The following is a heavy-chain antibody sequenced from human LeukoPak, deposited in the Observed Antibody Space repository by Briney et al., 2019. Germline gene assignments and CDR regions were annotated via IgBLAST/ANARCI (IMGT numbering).Heavy chain of an antibody. CDR3: AKALWFGLNYYYMDV. CDR2: ISYDGSNK. V-gene: IGHV3-30*18. J-gene: IGHJ6*03. CDR1: GFIFSDYG. D-gene: IGHD3-10*01. Sequence: GGSLRLSCAASGFIFSDYGMSWVRQAPGKGLEWVAVISYDGSNKYYADSVKGRFTISRDNSKNTLYLQMNSLRAEDTAVYYCAKALWFGLNYYYMDVWGKGTTVTVSS.